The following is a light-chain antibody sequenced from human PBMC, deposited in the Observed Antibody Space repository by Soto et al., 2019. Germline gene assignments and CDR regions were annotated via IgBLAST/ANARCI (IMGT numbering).Light chain of an antibody. V-gene: IGKV1-33*01. Sequence: IQMTQSPAPLSSSVGDRVTITCQASQNINSYLNWYQQKPGRAPKLLIYDASNLEAGVPSRFRGSGSGTDFTFTISRLQPEDIATYYCQQYENLPTFGQGRRLEIK. J-gene: IGKJ5*01. CDR3: QQYENLPT. CDR1: QNINSY. CDR2: DAS.